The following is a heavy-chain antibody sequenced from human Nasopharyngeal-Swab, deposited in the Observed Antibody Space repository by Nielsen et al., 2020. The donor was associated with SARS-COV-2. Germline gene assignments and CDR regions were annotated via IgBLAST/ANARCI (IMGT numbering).Heavy chain of an antibody. D-gene: IGHD1-7*01. V-gene: IGHV1-8*01. J-gene: IGHJ6*02. CDR2: MNPNSGNT. CDR1: GYTFTSYD. CDR3: ARGELELYYYYGMDV. Sequence: ASAKVSCKASGYTFTSYDINWARQATGQGLEWMGWMNPNSGNTGYAQKFQGRVTMTRNTSISTAYMELSSLRSEDTAVYYCARGELELYYYYGMDVWGQGTTVTVSS.